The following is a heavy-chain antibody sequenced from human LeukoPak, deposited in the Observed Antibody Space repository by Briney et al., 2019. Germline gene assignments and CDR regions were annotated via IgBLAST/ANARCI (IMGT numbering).Heavy chain of an antibody. D-gene: IGHD2-2*01. CDR1: GFTFSGYG. CDR3: AKDRNLYCSSTSCLGYFDY. CDR2: IRYDGSNK. J-gene: IGHJ4*02. Sequence: QSGGSLRLSCAASGFTFSGYGMHWVRQAPGKGLEWVAFIRYDGSNKYYADSVKGRFTISRDNSKNTLYLQMNSLRAEDTAVYYCAKDRNLYCSSTSCLGYFDYWGQGTLVTVSS. V-gene: IGHV3-30*02.